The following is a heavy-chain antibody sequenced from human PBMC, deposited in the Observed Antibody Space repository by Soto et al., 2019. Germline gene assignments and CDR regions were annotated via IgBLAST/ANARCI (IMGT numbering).Heavy chain of an antibody. V-gene: IGHV1-58*02. CDR3: AAGWSTVATTFAY. CDR1: GFTLTNSA. CDR2: IVVGSGNT. Sequence: GASVKVSCKASGFTLTNSAMQWVRQARGQRLEWIGWIVVGSGNTNYAQKFQERVTITRDMSTSTAYMELSSLRSEDTAVYYCAAGWSTVATTFAYWGQGTLVTVSS. J-gene: IGHJ4*02. D-gene: IGHD5-12*01.